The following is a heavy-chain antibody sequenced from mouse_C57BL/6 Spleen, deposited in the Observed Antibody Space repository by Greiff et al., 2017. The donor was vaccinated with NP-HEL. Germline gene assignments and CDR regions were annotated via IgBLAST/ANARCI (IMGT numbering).Heavy chain of an antibody. Sequence: VQLQQSGAELVRPGASVTLSCKASGYTFTDYEMHWVKQTPVHGLEWIGAIDPETGGTAYNQKFKGKAILTADKSSSTAYMELRSLTSEDSAVYYCTRGTTVVPYFDYWGQGTTLTVSS. D-gene: IGHD1-1*01. CDR3: TRGTTVVPYFDY. V-gene: IGHV1-15*01. CDR2: IDPETGGT. J-gene: IGHJ2*01. CDR1: GYTFTDYE.